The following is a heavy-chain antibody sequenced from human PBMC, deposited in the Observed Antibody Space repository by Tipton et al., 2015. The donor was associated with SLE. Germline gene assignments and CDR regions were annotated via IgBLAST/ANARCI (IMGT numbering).Heavy chain of an antibody. J-gene: IGHJ4*02. Sequence: SLRLSCTASGFLISSHTMNWVRQAPGKGLEWISSISSSGTYISYADSVKGRVTISRDNAGNSLSLQMHSLRGDDTAVYYCARTPYYYENYFDLWGQGALVTVSS. CDR1: GFLISSHT. CDR3: ARTPYYYENYFDL. CDR2: ISSSGTYI. D-gene: IGHD3-22*01. V-gene: IGHV3-21*01.